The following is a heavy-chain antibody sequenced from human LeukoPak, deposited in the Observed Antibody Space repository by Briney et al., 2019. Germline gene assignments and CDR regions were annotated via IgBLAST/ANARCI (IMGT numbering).Heavy chain of an antibody. CDR3: AKGDLPLLYGGAFDS. CDR1: GFTFSSYW. CDR2: INSDGSST. J-gene: IGHJ4*02. V-gene: IGHV3-74*01. Sequence: GGSLRLSCAASGFTFSSYWMHWVRQAPGKGVVWVSRINSDGSSTSYADSVKGRFTISRDNSKNTLSLQMNSLRAEDTALYYCAKGDLPLLYGGAFDSWGPGILVTVSS. D-gene: IGHD1-26*01.